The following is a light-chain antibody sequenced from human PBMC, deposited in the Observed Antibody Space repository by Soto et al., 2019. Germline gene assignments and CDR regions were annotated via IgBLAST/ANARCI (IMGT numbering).Light chain of an antibody. J-gene: IGLJ3*02. CDR2: EVS. Sequence: QSVLIQPPSVSGSPGQSVTISCTGTSSDVGSYNYVSWYQQHPGKAPQLIIYEVSNRPSGVSHRFSGSKSGDTASLTISGLQAEDGADYYCSSYTAFSTWVFGGGTKLTVL. CDR3: SSYTAFSTWV. CDR1: SSDVGSYNY. V-gene: IGLV2-14*01.